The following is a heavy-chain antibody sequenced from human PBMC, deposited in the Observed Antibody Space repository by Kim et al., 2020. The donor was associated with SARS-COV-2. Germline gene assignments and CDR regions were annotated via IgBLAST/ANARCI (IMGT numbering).Heavy chain of an antibody. CDR2: FDPEDGET. CDR1: GYTLTQLS. V-gene: IGHV1-24*01. D-gene: IGHD2-21*01. Sequence: ASVKVSCKVSGYTLTQLSMHWVRQAPGKGVEWMGGFDPEDGETIYAQKFQGRVTMTEDTSTDTAYMELSSLRSEDTAVYYCETVRRGFLWFDYWGQGTLVTGSS. CDR3: ETVRRGFLWFDY. J-gene: IGHJ4*02.